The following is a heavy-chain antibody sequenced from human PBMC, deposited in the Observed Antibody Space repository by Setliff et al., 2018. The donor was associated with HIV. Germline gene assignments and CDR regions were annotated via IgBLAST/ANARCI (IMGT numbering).Heavy chain of an antibody. V-gene: IGHV3-30*04. CDR2: ISYDGSNK. D-gene: IGHD3-3*01. J-gene: IGHJ6*03. CDR1: GFTFSSYA. CDR3: AREYYDFWSGWAHYYYYMDV. Sequence: GESLKISCAASGFTFSSYAMHWVRQAPGKGLEWVAVISYDGSNKYYADSVKGRFTISRDNSKNTLYLQMNSLRAEDTAVYYCAREYYDFWSGWAHYYYYMDVWGKGTTVTVSS.